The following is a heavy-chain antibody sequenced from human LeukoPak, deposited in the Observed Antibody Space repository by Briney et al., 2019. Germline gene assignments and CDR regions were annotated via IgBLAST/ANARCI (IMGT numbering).Heavy chain of an antibody. J-gene: IGHJ5*02. Sequence: SETLSLTCSVSGSSISSGYYWSWIRQPPGKGLEWIGEINHSGSTNYNPSLKSRVTISVDTSKNQFSLKLSSVTAADTAVYYCARGARTIRFNWFDPWGQGTLVTVSP. D-gene: IGHD3-3*01. CDR2: INHSGST. CDR1: GSSISSGYY. V-gene: IGHV4-34*01. CDR3: ARGARTIRFNWFDP.